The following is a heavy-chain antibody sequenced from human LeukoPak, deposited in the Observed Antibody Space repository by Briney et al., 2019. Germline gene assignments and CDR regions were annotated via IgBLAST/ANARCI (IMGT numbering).Heavy chain of an antibody. CDR2: VIPVLGMA. Sequence: SVKVSCKASGGTFSSYTISWVRQAPGQRLEWMGRVIPVLGMADYAQKFQGRVTITADKSTSTAYMDLSSLRSEDTAVYYCARDPRVTGTGVYFDYWGQGTLVTVSS. CDR1: GGTFSSYT. J-gene: IGHJ4*02. D-gene: IGHD1-7*01. V-gene: IGHV1-69*04. CDR3: ARDPRVTGTGVYFDY.